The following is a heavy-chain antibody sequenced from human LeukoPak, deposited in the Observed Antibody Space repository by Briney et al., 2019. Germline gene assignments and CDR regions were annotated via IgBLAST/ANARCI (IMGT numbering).Heavy chain of an antibody. CDR2: TYYRPKWYN. D-gene: IGHD6-13*01. J-gene: IGHJ4*02. CDR3: ARGSSSSSWYFDY. V-gene: IGHV6-1*01. CDR1: GDSVSSNSAT. Sequence: SQTLSLTCAISGDSVSSNSATWTWIRQSPSRGLEWLGRTYYRPKWYNDYAVSVESRVIINPDTSKNQFSLQLNSVTPEDTAVYYCARGSSSSSWYFDYWGQGTLVTVSS.